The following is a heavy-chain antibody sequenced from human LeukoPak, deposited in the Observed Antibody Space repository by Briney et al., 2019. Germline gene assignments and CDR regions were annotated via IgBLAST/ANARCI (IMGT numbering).Heavy chain of an antibody. J-gene: IGHJ4*02. V-gene: IGHV4-59*01. CDR2: IYYRGST. CDR3: ARESRGYSYGYPSHFDY. Sequence: SETLSLTCTVSGGSISTYYWSWIRQPPGKGLEWIGYIYYRGSTNYNPSLKSRVTISVDTSKNQFSLKLSSVTAADTAVYYCARESRGYSYGYPSHFDYWGQGTLVTVSS. CDR1: GGSISTYY. D-gene: IGHD5-18*01.